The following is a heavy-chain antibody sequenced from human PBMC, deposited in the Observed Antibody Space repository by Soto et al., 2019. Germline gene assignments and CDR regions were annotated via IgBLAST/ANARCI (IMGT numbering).Heavy chain of an antibody. V-gene: IGHV1-46*01. Sequence: QVQLVQSGAEVKKPGASVKVSCKASGDTFTDYYIHWVRQAPGQGLEWIGTVNPSGGHTTYAQHFLGRMTMTRDTSTSTLYMELTSLTSEDKALYYCARGGHVVVVTSALDYWGQGTLVSVSS. J-gene: IGHJ4*02. CDR2: VNPSGGHT. CDR1: GDTFTDYY. D-gene: IGHD2-21*02. CDR3: ARGGHVVVVTSALDY.